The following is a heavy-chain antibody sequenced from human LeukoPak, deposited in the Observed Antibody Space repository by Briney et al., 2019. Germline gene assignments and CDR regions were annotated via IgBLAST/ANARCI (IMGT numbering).Heavy chain of an antibody. Sequence: SQTLSLTCTVSGGSISSGSYYWSWIRQPAGKGLEWIGYIYYSGSTNYNPSLKSRVTISVDTSKNQFSLKLGSVTAADTAVYYCAGSYYNGYFDYWGQGTLVTVSS. V-gene: IGHV4-61*10. D-gene: IGHD3-10*01. CDR3: AGSYYNGYFDY. J-gene: IGHJ4*02. CDR1: GGSISSGSYY. CDR2: IYYSGST.